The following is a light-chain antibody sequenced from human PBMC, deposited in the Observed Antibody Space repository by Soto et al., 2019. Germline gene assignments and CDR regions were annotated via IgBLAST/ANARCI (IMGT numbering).Light chain of an antibody. CDR2: CDN. CDR3: EAWDGSLNGRV. J-gene: IGLJ3*02. V-gene: IGLV1-44*01. CDR1: NSNIASNT. Sequence: QSVLTQPPSASGTPGQRVTISCSGSNSNIASNTVNWYQQFPGTAPKLLICCDNQRPSGVPERFSASKSGTSASLAISGLQSEDEAEYFCEAWDGSLNGRVFGGGTKLT.